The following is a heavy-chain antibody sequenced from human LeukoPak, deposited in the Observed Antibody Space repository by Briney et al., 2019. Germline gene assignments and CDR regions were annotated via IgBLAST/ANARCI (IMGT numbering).Heavy chain of an antibody. CDR2: ISWDGGST. Sequence: GGSLRLSCAASGFTFDDYAMHWVRQAPGKGLEWVSLISWDGGSTYYADSVKGRFTISRDNSKNSLYLQMNSLRAEDTALYYCATIAAGHFDYWGQGTLVTVSS. CDR3: ATIAAGHFDY. D-gene: IGHD6-6*01. CDR1: GFTFDDYA. V-gene: IGHV3-43D*03. J-gene: IGHJ4*02.